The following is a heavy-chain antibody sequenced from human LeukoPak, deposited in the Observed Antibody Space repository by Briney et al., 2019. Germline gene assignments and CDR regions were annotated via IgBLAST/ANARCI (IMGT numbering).Heavy chain of an antibody. J-gene: IGHJ4*02. D-gene: IGHD2-15*01. CDR1: NDSISSGDYY. CDR2: IFHRGGT. Sequence: SETLSLTCTVSNDSISSGDYYWNWIRQPPGRGLEWIGYIFHRGGTSYNPSLKSRILFSVDTSQNQFSLKLNSVTAADTAVYYCVREILYCSGGSCYRGPFDNWGQGTLVTVSA. CDR3: VREILYCSGGSCYRGPFDN. V-gene: IGHV4-30-4*01.